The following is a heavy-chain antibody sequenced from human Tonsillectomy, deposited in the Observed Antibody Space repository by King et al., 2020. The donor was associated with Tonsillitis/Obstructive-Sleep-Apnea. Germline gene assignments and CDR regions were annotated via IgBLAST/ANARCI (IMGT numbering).Heavy chain of an antibody. CDR3: ARGRRVADSTYTNYYYYMDV. CDR1: GGSFSGHY. J-gene: IGHJ6*03. Sequence: VQLQQWGAGLLKPSETLSLTCAVYGGSFSGHYWSWIRQPPGKGLEWIGEVSHSGSTHSNPSLKSRVSISVDTSKNQFSLRLSSVTAADTAVYYCARGRRVADSTYTNYYYYMDVWGKGTTVTLSS. V-gene: IGHV4-34*01. CDR2: VSHSGST. D-gene: IGHD4-11*01.